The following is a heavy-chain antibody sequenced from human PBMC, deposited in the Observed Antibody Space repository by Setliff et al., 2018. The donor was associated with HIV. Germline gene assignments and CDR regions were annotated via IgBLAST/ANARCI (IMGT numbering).Heavy chain of an antibody. Sequence: GESLKISCAASGFTFSSYAMQWVRQAPGKGLEWVAAITSDGSNEYYADSVKGRFTISRDNSKNTLYVQMNSLRVEDTAVYYCARDQLAMVRRNGMDVWGQGTTVTVSS. CDR3: ARDQLAMVRRNGMDV. CDR2: ITSDGSNE. D-gene: IGHD3-10*01. J-gene: IGHJ6*02. CDR1: GFTFSSYA. V-gene: IGHV3-30*04.